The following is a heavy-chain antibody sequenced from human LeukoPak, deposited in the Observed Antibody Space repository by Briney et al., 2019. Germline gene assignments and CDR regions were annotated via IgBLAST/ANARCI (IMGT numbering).Heavy chain of an antibody. Sequence: GESLKISCKGSGYRFTSYWIGWVRRMPGKGLEWMGIIYPGDSDTRYSPSFQGQVTISADKSISTAYLQWSSLKASDTALYYCARQPLWFGEKGYYFDYWGQGTLVTVSS. CDR2: IYPGDSDT. CDR3: ARQPLWFGEKGYYFDY. CDR1: GYRFTSYW. D-gene: IGHD3-10*01. J-gene: IGHJ4*02. V-gene: IGHV5-51*01.